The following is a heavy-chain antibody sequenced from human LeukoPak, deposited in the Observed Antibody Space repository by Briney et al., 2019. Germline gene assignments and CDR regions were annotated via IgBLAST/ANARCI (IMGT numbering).Heavy chain of an antibody. CDR3: ERDRGYSYGYGAFDY. CDR2: IYYSGST. D-gene: IGHD5-18*01. V-gene: IGHV4-31*03. J-gene: IGHJ4*02. CDR1: GGSISSGGYY. Sequence: SETLSLTCTVYGGSISSGGYYWSWIRQHPGKGLEWIGYIYYSGSTYYNPSLKSRVTITVDTSKNQFSVKLSSVTAADTAVYYCERDRGYSYGYGAFDYWGQGTLVTVSS.